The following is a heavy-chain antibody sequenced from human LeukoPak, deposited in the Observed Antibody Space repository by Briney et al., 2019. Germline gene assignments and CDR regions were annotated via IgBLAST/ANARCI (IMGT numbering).Heavy chain of an antibody. CDR3: ATQVLGGVYYFDY. V-gene: IGHV4-59*12. CDR1: GCSISSYY. D-gene: IGHD4/OR15-4a*01. J-gene: IGHJ4*02. CDR2: IYYSGFT. Sequence: SETLSLTCTVSGCSISSYYWSWIRQPPAKGLEELGSIYYSGFTHSTPSLKSGVTISVDTSKNQFSLTLSSVTAADTAVYYCATQVLGGVYYFDYWGQGTLVTVSS.